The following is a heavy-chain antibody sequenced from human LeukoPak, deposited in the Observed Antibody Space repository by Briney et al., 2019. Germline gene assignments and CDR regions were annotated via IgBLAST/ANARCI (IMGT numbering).Heavy chain of an antibody. V-gene: IGHV3-74*01. CDR1: GFTISNYW. CDR3: ASQVRYGLDY. Sequence: GGSLRLSCAASGFTISNYWMHWVRQAPGKGLVWVSRINSDGSSTYYADSVKGRFAISRDNAKNTLYLQINSLRAEDTAVYYCASQVRYGLDYWGQETLVTVSS. D-gene: IGHD1-14*01. J-gene: IGHJ4*02. CDR2: INSDGSST.